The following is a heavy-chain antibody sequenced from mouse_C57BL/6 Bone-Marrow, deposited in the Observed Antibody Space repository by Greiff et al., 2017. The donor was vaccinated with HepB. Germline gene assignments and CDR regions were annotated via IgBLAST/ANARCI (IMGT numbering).Heavy chain of an antibody. CDR3: ARSSYYYSNYVAMDY. V-gene: IGHV1-55*01. Sequence: VQLQQPGAELVKPGASVKMSCKASGYTFTSYWITWVKQRPGQGLEWIGDIYPGSGSTNYNEKFKSKATLTVDTSSSTAYMQLSSLTSEDSAVYYCARSSYYYSNYVAMDYWGQGTSVTVSS. CDR2: IYPGSGST. J-gene: IGHJ4*01. CDR1: GYTFTSYW. D-gene: IGHD2-5*01.